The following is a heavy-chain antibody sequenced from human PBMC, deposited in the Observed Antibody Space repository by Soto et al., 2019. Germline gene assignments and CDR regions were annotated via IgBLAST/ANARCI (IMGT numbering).Heavy chain of an antibody. Sequence: QVQLVESGGGLVNPGGSLRLSCAASGFTFSDSYMSWIRQAPGKGLEWVSYISNSGTYTNYADSVKGRFTISRDNAKNSLYLQLNSLRAEDTAVFYCARGGRRTPSDYWGQGTLVTVSS. D-gene: IGHD3-16*01. CDR1: GFTFSDSY. CDR3: ARGGRRTPSDY. V-gene: IGHV3-11*06. CDR2: ISNSGTYT. J-gene: IGHJ4*02.